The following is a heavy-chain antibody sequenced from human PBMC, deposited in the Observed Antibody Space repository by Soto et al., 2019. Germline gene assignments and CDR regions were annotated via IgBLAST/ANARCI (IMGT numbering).Heavy chain of an antibody. D-gene: IGHD5-12*01. CDR2: IIPIFGTA. Sequence: SVKVSCKASGGTFSSYAISWVRQAPGQGLEWMEGIIPIFGTANYAQKFQGRVTITADESTSTAYMELSSLRSEDTAVYYCARTRDGYNSQTPLDYWGQGTLVTVSS. V-gene: IGHV1-69*13. J-gene: IGHJ4*02. CDR1: GGTFSSYA. CDR3: ARTRDGYNSQTPLDY.